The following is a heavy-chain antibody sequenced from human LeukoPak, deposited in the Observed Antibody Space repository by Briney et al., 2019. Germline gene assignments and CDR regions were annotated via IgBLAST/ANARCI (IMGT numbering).Heavy chain of an antibody. CDR1: GFTFSSYG. CDR3: AKEGCSGTSCYYYYYYYMDV. CDR2: IRYDGSNK. Sequence: GGSLRLSCAASGFTFSSYGMNWVRQAPGKGLEWVAFIRYDGSNKYYADSVKGRFTISRDNSKNTLYLQMNSLRAEDTAVYYCAKEGCSGTSCYYYYYYYMDVWGKGTTVTISS. V-gene: IGHV3-30*02. J-gene: IGHJ6*03. D-gene: IGHD2-2*01.